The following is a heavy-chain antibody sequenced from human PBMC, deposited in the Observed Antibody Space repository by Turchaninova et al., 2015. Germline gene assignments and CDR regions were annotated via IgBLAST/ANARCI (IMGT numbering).Heavy chain of an antibody. V-gene: IGHV3-33*01. Sequence: VGSWGGVVQPGRSLGLSCAASGFTFSSYGMHWVRQAPGKGLEWVAVIWYDGSNKYYADSVKGRFTISRDNSKNTLYLQMNSLRAEDTAVYYCARFSGDSSGYLDYWGQGTLVTVSS. CDR1: GFTFSSYG. J-gene: IGHJ4*02. D-gene: IGHD3-22*01. CDR3: ARFSGDSSGYLDY. CDR2: IWYDGSNK.